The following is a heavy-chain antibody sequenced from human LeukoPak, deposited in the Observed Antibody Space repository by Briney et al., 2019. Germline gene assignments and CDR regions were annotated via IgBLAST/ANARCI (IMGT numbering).Heavy chain of an antibody. Sequence: GSLRLSCVASGFSFSSYPMNWVRQAPGKGLEWVSAISGSGGSTYYADSVKGRFTISRDNSKNTLYLQMNSLRAEDTAVYYCAKEGCTSTSCASDYWGQGALVAVSS. CDR1: GFSFSSYP. V-gene: IGHV3-23*01. D-gene: IGHD2-8*01. CDR2: ISGSGGST. J-gene: IGHJ4*02. CDR3: AKEGCTSTSCASDY.